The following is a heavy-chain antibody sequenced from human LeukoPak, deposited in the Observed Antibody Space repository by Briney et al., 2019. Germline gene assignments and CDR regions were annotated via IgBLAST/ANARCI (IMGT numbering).Heavy chain of an antibody. CDR3: AKTPSWYFDL. Sequence: GGSLRLSCAASGFTFINAWMSWVRQAPGKGLEWLGRIKSKTADETTDYAAPVKGRFTISRDDSKNMVHLQMNSLRAEDTAVYYCAKTPSWYFDLWGRGTLVTVSS. V-gene: IGHV3-15*01. J-gene: IGHJ2*01. CDR2: IKSKTADETT. CDR1: GFTFINAW.